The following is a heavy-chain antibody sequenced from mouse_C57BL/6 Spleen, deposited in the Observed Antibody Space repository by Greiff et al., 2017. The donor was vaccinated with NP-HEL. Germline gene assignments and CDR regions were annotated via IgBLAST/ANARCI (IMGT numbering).Heavy chain of an antibody. CDR1: GFNIKDDY. D-gene: IGHD1-1*01. V-gene: IGHV14-4*01. CDR2: IDPENGDT. Sequence: EVQLQQSGAELVRPGASVKLSCTASGFNIKDDYMHWVKQRPEQGLEWIGWIDPENGDTEYASKFQGKATITADTSSNTAYLQLSSLTSEDTAVYYCTTPASLYGSSSWFAYWGQGTLVTVSA. J-gene: IGHJ3*01. CDR3: TTPASLYGSSSWFAY.